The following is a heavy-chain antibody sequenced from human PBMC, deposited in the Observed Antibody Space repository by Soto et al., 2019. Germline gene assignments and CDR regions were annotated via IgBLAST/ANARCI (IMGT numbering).Heavy chain of an antibody. J-gene: IGHJ6*02. D-gene: IGHD6-13*01. CDR2: ISYDGSNK. CDR3: ASLSSGIAAAGTYYYYGMDV. CDR1: GFTFSSYA. V-gene: IGHV3-30-3*01. Sequence: QVQLVESGGGVVQPGRSLRLSCAASGFTFSSYAMHWVRQAPGKGLEWVAVISYDGSNKDYADSVKGRFTISRDNSKNTLYLQMNSLRAEDTAVYYCASLSSGIAAAGTYYYYGMDVWGQGTTVTVSS.